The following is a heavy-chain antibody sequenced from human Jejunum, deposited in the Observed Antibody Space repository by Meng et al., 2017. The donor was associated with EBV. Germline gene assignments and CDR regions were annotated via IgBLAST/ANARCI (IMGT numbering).Heavy chain of an antibody. J-gene: IGHJ4*02. Sequence: QVHLGQSGAEVKKPGASGKLSCKASGYTFTNYPIHWVRQASGQRPEWMGCINPGNGETEFSQKFQGRVTITRDTSATTAYMELTSLRSEDTAVYYCASRPGFNIGPFDYWGQGTLVTVSS. CDR3: ASRPGFNIGPFDY. V-gene: IGHV1-3*01. CDR1: GYTFTNYP. D-gene: IGHD3/OR15-3a*01. CDR2: INPGNGET.